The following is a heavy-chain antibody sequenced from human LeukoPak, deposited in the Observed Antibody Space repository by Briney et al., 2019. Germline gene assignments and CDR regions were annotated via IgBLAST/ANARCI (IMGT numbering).Heavy chain of an antibody. V-gene: IGHV4-61*02. CDR1: GGPISSGSYY. J-gene: IGHJ4*02. Sequence: SQTLSLTCTVSGGPISSGSYYWSWIRQPAGKGLEWIGRIYTSGSTNYNPSLKSRVTMSVDTSKNQFSLKLSSVTAADTAVYYCAGGIAAAGTVSDYWGQGTLVTVSS. D-gene: IGHD6-13*01. CDR2: IYTSGST. CDR3: AGGIAAAGTVSDY.